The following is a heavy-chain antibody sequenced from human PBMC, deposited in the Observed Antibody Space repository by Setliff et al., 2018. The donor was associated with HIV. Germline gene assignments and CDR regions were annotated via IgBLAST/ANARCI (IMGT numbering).Heavy chain of an antibody. J-gene: IGHJ4*02. CDR1: SGSINSDY. V-gene: IGHV4-59*08. Sequence: ASETLSLTCTVSSGSINSDYWSWIRQPPGKGLEWMGYIYYSGSTNYNPSLKRRVTISVDTSRNQFSLKLSSVTAADTAVYYCASQPAYSTDWYPPGYFDHWGQGTLVTVSS. CDR2: IYYSGST. D-gene: IGHD6-19*01. CDR3: ASQPAYSTDWYPPGYFDH.